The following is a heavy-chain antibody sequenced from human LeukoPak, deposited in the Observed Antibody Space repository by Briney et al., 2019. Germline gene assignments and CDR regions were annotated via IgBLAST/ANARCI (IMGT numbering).Heavy chain of an antibody. V-gene: IGHV3-23*01. CDR3: ANEIRPNDY. D-gene: IGHD4-17*01. Sequence: GGSLRLSCGASGFTFSSHAMTWVRQAPGKGLEWVSAISISGDTTYYADAVRGRFTISRDDSKNTVYLQMNSLRAEDTAVYYCANEIRPNDYWGQGTLVTVSS. CDR1: GFTFSSHA. J-gene: IGHJ4*02. CDR2: ISISGDTT.